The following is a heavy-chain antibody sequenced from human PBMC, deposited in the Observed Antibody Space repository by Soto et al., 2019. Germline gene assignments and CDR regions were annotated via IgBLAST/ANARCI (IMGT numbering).Heavy chain of an antibody. CDR3: ENGQRFSACFDP. V-gene: IGHV4-4*07. CDR1: GGAVSTYD. J-gene: IGHJ5*02. Sequence: SWTLSLTCTVSGGAVSTYDSTCIRQPARKGLEWIGRVYSSGSTKYNPSVQSRVTMSLDTSNNQCSLRLTSVTAADTAVYYCENGQRFSACFDPRGLGTSGTVST. CDR2: VYSSGST. D-gene: IGHD3-3*02.